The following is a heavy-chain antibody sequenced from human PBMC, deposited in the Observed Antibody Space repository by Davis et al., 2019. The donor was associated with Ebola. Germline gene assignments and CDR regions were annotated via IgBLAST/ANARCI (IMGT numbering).Heavy chain of an antibody. V-gene: IGHV4-34*01. CDR3: ARETTVTLIDY. CDR1: GGSFSGYY. J-gene: IGHJ4*02. D-gene: IGHD4-17*01. CDR2: INHSGST. Sequence: SKTLSLTCAVYGGSFSGYYWSWIRQPPGKGLEWIGEINHSGSTNYNPSLKSRVTISVDTSKNQFSLKLSSVTAADTAVYYCARETTVTLIDYWGQGTLVTVSS.